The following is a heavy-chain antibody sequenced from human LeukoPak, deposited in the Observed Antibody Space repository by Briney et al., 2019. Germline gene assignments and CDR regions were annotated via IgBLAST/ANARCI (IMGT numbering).Heavy chain of an antibody. CDR2: ISSNSSTI. J-gene: IGHJ3*02. D-gene: IGHD3-10*01. CDR1: GFTFSSYS. CDR3: AKSMVRGVSAFDAFDI. Sequence: GGSLRLSCAASGFTFSSYSMNWVRQAPGKGLEWVSYISSNSSTIYYADSVKGRFTISRDNAKNSLYLQMNSLRAEDTAVYYCAKSMVRGVSAFDAFDIWGQGTMVTVSS. V-gene: IGHV3-48*04.